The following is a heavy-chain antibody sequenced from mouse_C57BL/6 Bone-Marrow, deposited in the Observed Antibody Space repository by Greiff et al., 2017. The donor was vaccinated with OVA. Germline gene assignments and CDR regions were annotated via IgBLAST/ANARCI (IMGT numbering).Heavy chain of an antibody. J-gene: IGHJ2*01. V-gene: IGHV1-15*01. CDR3: TREGLGREY. Sequence: LQESGAELVRPGASVTLSCKASGYTFTDYEMHWVKQTPVHGLEWIGAIDPETGGTAYNQKFKGKAILTADKSSSTAYMELRSLTSEDSAVYYCTREGLGREYWGQGTTLTVSS. D-gene: IGHD4-1*01. CDR1: GYTFTDYE. CDR2: IDPETGGT.